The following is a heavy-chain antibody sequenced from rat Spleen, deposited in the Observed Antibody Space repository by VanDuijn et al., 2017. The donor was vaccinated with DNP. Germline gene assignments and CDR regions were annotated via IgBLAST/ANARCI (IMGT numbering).Heavy chain of an antibody. V-gene: IGHV2-6*01. CDR3: ARDWDGYNIDY. CDR2: ISNSGST. Sequence: QVQLKESGPGLVQPSQTLSLTCTVSGFSLTSYTVSWVRQPPGKGLEWIATISNSGSTYYNSALKSRLSISRDTSKSQVFLKMNSLQSEDTATYYCARDWDGYNIDYWGQGVMVTVSS. CDR1: GFSLTSYT. D-gene: IGHD4-1*01. J-gene: IGHJ2*01.